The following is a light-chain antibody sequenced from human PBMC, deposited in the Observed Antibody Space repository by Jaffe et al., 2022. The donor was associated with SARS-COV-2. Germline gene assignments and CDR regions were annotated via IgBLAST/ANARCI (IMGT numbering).Light chain of an antibody. V-gene: IGLV1-44*01. J-gene: IGLJ1*01. Sequence: QSVLTQPPSASGTPGQRVTIPCSGSRSNIGTYTVNWYQQFPGTAPKLLMYSNNQRPSGVPDRFSGSRSGTSASLAISGLQSEDEADYYCAVWDDSLNGEVFGTGTKVTVL. CDR2: SNN. CDR3: AVWDDSLNGEV. CDR1: RSNIGTYT.